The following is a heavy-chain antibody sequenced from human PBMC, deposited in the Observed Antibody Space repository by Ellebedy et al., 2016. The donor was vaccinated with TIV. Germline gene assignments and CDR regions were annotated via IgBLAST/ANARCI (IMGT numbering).Heavy chain of an antibody. CDR1: GGPLSHNP. Sequence: GSLRLXXAVYGGPLSHNPWIWIRQSPGKGLEWIGEINEINQSGSTKYNPSLKSRVTISGDTSKNQLSLKVTSVTAADTGIYYCARVGRSRLTLVRGVTRWFDPWGQGTLVSVSS. D-gene: IGHD3-10*01. V-gene: IGHV4-34*01. CDR2: INEINQSGST. CDR3: ARVGRSRLTLVRGVTRWFDP. J-gene: IGHJ5*02.